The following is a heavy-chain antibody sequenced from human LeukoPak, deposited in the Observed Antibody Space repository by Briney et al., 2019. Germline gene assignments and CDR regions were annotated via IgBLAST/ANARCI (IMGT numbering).Heavy chain of an antibody. V-gene: IGHV1-2*02. CDR1: GYTFTGYY. CDR2: INPNSGDT. D-gene: IGHD6-13*01. J-gene: IGHJ3*02. CDR3: ARELSAAGRWGAFDI. Sequence: ASVKVSCKASGYTFTGYYMHWVRHAPGPGLEWMGWINPNSGDTNYAQKFQGRVTMTRDTSISTAYMELSRLRSDDTAVYYCARELSAAGRWGAFDIWGQGTTVTVSS.